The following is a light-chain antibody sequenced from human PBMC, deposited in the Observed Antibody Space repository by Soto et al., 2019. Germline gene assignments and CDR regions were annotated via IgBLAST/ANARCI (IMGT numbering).Light chain of an antibody. CDR3: SSYTSSSTPVV. CDR2: DVS. J-gene: IGLJ2*01. Sequence: QSALTQPASVSGSPGQSITISCTGTSSDVGGYNYVSWYQQHPGKAPKLMIYDVSNRPSGVSNRFSGADSGNTASLTISGRQAEDDGDYYCSSYTSSSTPVVFGGGPKLTVL. V-gene: IGLV2-14*01. CDR1: SSDVGGYNY.